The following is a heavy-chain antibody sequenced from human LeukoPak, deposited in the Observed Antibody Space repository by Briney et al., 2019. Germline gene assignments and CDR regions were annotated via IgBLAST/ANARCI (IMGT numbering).Heavy chain of an antibody. CDR3: ARRPNQDVSGRLSDV. CDR1: GFTFSNYA. CDR2: ISSSSNSI. D-gene: IGHD6-19*01. V-gene: IGHV3-48*02. Sequence: GGSLRLSCAASGFTFSNYAMNWVRQAPGKGLEWVSYISSSSNSIHYADSVRGRFAVSRDNAKNSLYPQMNSLGHEDSAVYYCARRPNQDVSGRLSDVWGQGTTVTVSS. J-gene: IGHJ6*02.